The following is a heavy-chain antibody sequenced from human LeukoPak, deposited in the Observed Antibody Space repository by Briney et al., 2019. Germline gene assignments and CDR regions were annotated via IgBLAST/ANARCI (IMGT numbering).Heavy chain of an antibody. J-gene: IGHJ4*02. CDR1: GGSFSGYY. CDR3: ARHWTYYDYVWGSYRPYYFGY. V-gene: IGHV4-34*01. D-gene: IGHD3-16*02. Sequence: SETLSLTCAVYGGSFSGYYWSWIRQPPGKGLEWIGEINHSGSTNYNPSLKSRVTISVDTSKNQFSLKLSSVTAADTAVYYCARHWTYYDYVWGSYRPYYFGYCGQGTLFTVSS. CDR2: INHSGST.